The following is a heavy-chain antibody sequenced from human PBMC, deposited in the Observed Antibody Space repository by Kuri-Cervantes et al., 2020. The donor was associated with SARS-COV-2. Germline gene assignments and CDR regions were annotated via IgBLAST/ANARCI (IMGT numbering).Heavy chain of an antibody. CDR1: GYTLTELS. V-gene: IGHV1-24*01. CDR3: ARLGWDFRSGYRNYYYYYMDV. CDR2: FDPEDGET. D-gene: IGHD3-3*01. Sequence: ASVKVSCKVSGYTLTELSMHWVRQAPGKGLEWMGGFDPEDGETIYAQKFQGRVTMTEDTSTDTAYMELSNLRSEDTAVYYCARLGWDFRSGYRNYYYYYMDVWGKGTTVTVSS. J-gene: IGHJ6*03.